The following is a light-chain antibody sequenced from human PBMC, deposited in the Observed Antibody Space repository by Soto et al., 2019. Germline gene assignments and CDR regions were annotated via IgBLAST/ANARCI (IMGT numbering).Light chain of an antibody. CDR1: QSISPN. CDR3: QHDNDWSA. CDR2: GAS. Sequence: EIVMTQSPASLSVSPGERATLSCRASQSISPNLAWYQQKPGQAPRLLISGASTRAAGMPARFSGSGFGTDFTLTISSLEFGDSAVYYCQHDNDWSAFGQGTRLEIK. J-gene: IGKJ5*01. V-gene: IGKV3-15*01.